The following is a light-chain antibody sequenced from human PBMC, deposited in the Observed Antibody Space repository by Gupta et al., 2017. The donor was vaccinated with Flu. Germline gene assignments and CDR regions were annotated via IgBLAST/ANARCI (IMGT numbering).Light chain of an antibody. V-gene: IGLV1-47*01. CDR2: RNY. Sequence: QSVLTQPPSASGPPGQRVTISCSGSSSNIGSNYVYWYQQLPGTAPKLLIYRNYQRPSGVPDRFSGSKSGTSASLAISGLRSEDEADYYCAAWDDSLSGWVFGGGTKLTVL. CDR1: SSNIGSNY. J-gene: IGLJ3*02. CDR3: AAWDDSLSGWV.